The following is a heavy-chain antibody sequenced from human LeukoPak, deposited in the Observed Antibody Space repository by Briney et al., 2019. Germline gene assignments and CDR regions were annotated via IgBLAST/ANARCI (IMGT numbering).Heavy chain of an antibody. J-gene: IGHJ4*02. Sequence: PGGSLRLSCAASGFTVSSNYMNWVRQAPGKGLEWVSVIYSGGRAYHVDSVKGRFTISRDNSKNTLYLQMNSLRAEDTAVYYCGSTSLLGSGFFDYWGQGTLVTVSS. CDR1: GFTVSSNY. CDR2: IYSGGRA. V-gene: IGHV3-66*01. D-gene: IGHD3-10*02. CDR3: GSTSLLGSGFFDY.